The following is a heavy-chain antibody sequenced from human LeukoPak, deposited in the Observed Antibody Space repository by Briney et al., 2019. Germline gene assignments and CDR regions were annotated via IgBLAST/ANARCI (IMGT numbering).Heavy chain of an antibody. CDR2: IHPGDSDT. D-gene: IGHD3-10*01. CDR1: GYSFTSYW. J-gene: IGHJ4*02. CDR3: ARHTGSHYYGSGSYPDY. Sequence: GESLKISCKGSGYSFTSYWIGWVRQMPGKGLEWMGIIHPGDSDTRYSPSFQGQVTISADKSISTAYLQWSSLKASDTAMYYCARHTGSHYYGSGSYPDYWGQGTLVTVSS. V-gene: IGHV5-51*01.